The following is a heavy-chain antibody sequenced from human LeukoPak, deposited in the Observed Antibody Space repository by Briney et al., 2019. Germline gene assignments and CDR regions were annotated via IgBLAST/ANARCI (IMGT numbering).Heavy chain of an antibody. J-gene: IGHJ4*02. CDR1: GFTFSDYY. CDR2: IYSGGRT. V-gene: IGHV3-66*02. D-gene: IGHD3-22*01. CDR3: ARGGYGSSGSPTLWGGFFDY. Sequence: GGSLRLSCAASGFTFSDYYMSWVRQAPGKGLEWVSVIYSGGRTYSADSVKGRFIISRDISKNTLYLQMNSLRTEDTAIYYCARGGYGSSGSPTLWGGFFDYWGQGTLVTVSS.